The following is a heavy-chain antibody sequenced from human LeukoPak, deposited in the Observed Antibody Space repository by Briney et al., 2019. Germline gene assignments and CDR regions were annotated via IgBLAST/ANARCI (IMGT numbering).Heavy chain of an antibody. CDR3: ARDRSIVVVPAAIRAGDYYYYGMDV. D-gene: IGHD2-2*02. CDR2: IYYSGST. J-gene: IGHJ6*02. Sequence: SETLSLTCTVSGGSISSYYWSWIRQPPGKGLEWIGYIYYSGSTNYNPSLKSRVTISVDTSKNQFALKLSSVTAADTAVYYCARDRSIVVVPAAIRAGDYYYYGMDVWGQGTTVTVSS. V-gene: IGHV4-59*01. CDR1: GGSISSYY.